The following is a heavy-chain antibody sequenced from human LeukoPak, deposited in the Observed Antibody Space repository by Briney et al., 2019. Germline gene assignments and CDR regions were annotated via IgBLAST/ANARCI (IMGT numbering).Heavy chain of an antibody. CDR2: INPNSGGT. CDR1: GYTFTGYY. V-gene: IGHV1-2*02. Sequence: ASVKVSCKASGYTFTGYYMHWVRQAPGQGLEWMGWINPNSGGTNYAQKFQGRVAMTRDTSISTAYMELSRLRSDDTAVYYCARGYCSGGSCLDYWGQGTLVTVSS. J-gene: IGHJ4*02. D-gene: IGHD2-15*01. CDR3: ARGYCSGGSCLDY.